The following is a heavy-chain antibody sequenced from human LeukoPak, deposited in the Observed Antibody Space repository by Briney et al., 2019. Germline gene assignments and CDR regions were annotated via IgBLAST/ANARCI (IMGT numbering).Heavy chain of an antibody. J-gene: IGHJ5*01. D-gene: IGHD2-2*01. CDR1: GYTFTSYY. Sequence: ASVKVSCKASGYTFTSYYMHWVRQAPGQGLEWMGIINPSGGSTSYAQKFQGRVTMTRDTSTSTVCMELSSLRSEDTAVYYCARGLSRCSSGNCYEPNWLDSWGQGTLVTVSS. CDR2: INPSGGST. CDR3: ARGLSRCSSGNCYEPNWLDS. V-gene: IGHV1-46*01.